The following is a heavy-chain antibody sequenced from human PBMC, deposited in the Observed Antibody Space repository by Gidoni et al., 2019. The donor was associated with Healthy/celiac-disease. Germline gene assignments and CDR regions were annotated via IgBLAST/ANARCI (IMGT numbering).Heavy chain of an antibody. V-gene: IGHV4-30-4*01. CDR1: GGSISRGDYY. CDR2: IYYSGST. D-gene: IGHD3-10*01. J-gene: IGHJ4*02. Sequence: QVQLQESGPGLVKPSQTLSLTCTVSGGSISRGDYYWSWIRQPPGKGLEWIGYIYYSGSTYYNPSLKSRVTISVDTSKNQFSLKLSSVTAADTAVYYCARSNYYGSGSYFYFDYWGQGTLVTVSS. CDR3: ARSNYYGSGSYFYFDY.